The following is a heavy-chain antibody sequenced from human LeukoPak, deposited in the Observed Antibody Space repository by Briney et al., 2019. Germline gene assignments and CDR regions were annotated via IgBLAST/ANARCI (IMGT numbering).Heavy chain of an antibody. J-gene: IGHJ5*02. D-gene: IGHD3-22*01. CDR2: ISGSGGST. CDR1: GFTFSTYA. Sequence: GGSLRLSCAASGFTFSTYAMSWVRQAPGKGLEWVSSISGSGGSTYYADSVKGRFTISRDNSKKTLYLQMNSLRVEDTAVYYCANGGLWLPTRTAWGQGTLVTVSS. CDR3: ANGGLWLPTRTA. V-gene: IGHV3-23*01.